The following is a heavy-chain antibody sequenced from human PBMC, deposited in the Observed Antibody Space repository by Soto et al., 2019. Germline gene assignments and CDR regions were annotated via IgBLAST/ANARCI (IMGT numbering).Heavy chain of an antibody. D-gene: IGHD3-10*01. CDR2: VSGSGDSGTGDRT. V-gene: IGHV3-23*01. CDR1: GFTFSDYG. J-gene: IGHJ4*01. CDR3: AKDEKGVIADYFDC. Sequence: GGSLRVSCAASGFTFSDYGMSWVRQAPGKGLEWVSGVSGSGDSGTGDRTYYADSVKGRFTISRDNSKNTLYLQMNSLRVEDTAVYYCAKDEKGVIADYFDCWGQGTLVTVSS.